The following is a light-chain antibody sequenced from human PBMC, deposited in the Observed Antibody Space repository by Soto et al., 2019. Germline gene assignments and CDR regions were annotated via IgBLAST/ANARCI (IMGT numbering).Light chain of an antibody. J-gene: IGKJ1*01. CDR2: GAS. CDR1: HTVTSN. Sequence: EIMMTQSPATLSVSPGERATLSCRASHTVTSNLAWYQQKPGQAPRLLIYGASTRATGIPARFSGSGSGTDSIPSIYTHHSEVFAVYSGNKFNYCLGRFGQGPKGKSN. V-gene: IGKV3-15*01. CDR3: NKFNYCLGR.